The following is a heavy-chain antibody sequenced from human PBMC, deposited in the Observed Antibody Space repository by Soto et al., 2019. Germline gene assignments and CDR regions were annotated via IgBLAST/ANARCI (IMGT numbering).Heavy chain of an antibody. Sequence: PLRLSCSASLFTFSNYAMSWVLQAPGKGLGWVSLVSATAGTTYYTDSVKGRFTISRDNSRNTVYLQMNSLRADDTAVYCCAKDRLAGGFDYWGQGTLVTVSS. J-gene: IGHJ4*02. CDR3: AKDRLAGGFDY. CDR1: LFTFSNYA. CDR2: VSATAGTT. V-gene: IGHV3-23*01. D-gene: IGHD3-16*01.